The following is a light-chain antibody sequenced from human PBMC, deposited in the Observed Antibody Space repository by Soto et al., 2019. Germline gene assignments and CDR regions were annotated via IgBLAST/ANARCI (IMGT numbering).Light chain of an antibody. V-gene: IGKV3-11*01. Sequence: EIVLTQSPATLSLSPGERATLSCRASQSVSSDLAWYHQKPGQAPRLLIYDASNRPTGIPARFSGSGSGTDFTLTISSVEPEDSAVHYCQQRSYWRMYSLGQGTKLEIK. CDR3: QQRSYWRMYS. CDR1: QSVSSD. J-gene: IGKJ2*01. CDR2: DAS.